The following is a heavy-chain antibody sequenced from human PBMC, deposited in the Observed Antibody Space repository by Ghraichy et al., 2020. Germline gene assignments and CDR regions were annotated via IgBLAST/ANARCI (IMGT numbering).Heavy chain of an antibody. V-gene: IGHV4-39*01. CDR2: IYYSGST. J-gene: IGHJ4*02. CDR3: STIRKRCYNH. CDR1: GGSISSSSYY. D-gene: IGHD2-2*02. Sequence: LRLSCTVSGGSISSSSYYWGWIRQPPGKGLEWIGSIYYSGSTYYNPSLKSRVTISVDTSKNQFSLKLSSVTAADTAVYYCSTIRKRCYNHWGQGTLVTVSS.